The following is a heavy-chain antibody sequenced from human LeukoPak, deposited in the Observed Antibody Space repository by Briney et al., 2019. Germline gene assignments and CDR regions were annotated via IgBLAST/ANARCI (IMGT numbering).Heavy chain of an antibody. CDR3: AKVPYSDYGSGRPPFMDV. CDR1: GLSFSSFA. Sequence: GGSLRLSCAASGLSFSSFAMSWVRQGPARGLEWVAGISDSGGRTNYADSVKGRFTISRDNSKNTLYLQMTSLRVEDTATYYCAKVPYSDYGSGRPPFMDVWGQGTTVAVSS. V-gene: IGHV3-23*01. CDR2: ISDSGGRT. D-gene: IGHD3-10*01. J-gene: IGHJ6*02.